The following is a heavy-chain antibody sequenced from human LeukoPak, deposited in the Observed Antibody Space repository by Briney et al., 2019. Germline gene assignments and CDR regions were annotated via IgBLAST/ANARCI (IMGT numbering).Heavy chain of an antibody. V-gene: IGHV4-39*01. J-gene: IGHJ4*02. Sequence: ASETRSLTCTVSGGSISSSSYYWGWIRQPPGKGLKWIGSIYYSGSTYYNPSLKSRVTISVDTSKNQFSLKLSSLTAADTAVYYCARGGGSYYFDYWGQGTLVTVSS. D-gene: IGHD1-26*01. CDR1: GGSISSSSYY. CDR3: ARGGGSYYFDY. CDR2: IYYSGST.